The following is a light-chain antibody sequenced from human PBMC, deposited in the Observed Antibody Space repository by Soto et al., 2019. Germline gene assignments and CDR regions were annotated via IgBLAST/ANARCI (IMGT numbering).Light chain of an antibody. CDR2: LGS. CDR3: MQSLQTPLA. J-gene: IGKJ1*01. Sequence: DIVMTQSPLSLPVTPGEPASISCRSSQSLLKRNGYNCLEWYLQKPGQSPQLLIYLGSNRASGVPDRFSGSGSGTDFTLKISRVEAEDVGVYFCMQSLQTPLAFGQATKVEIK. V-gene: IGKV2-28*01. CDR1: QSLLKRNGYNC.